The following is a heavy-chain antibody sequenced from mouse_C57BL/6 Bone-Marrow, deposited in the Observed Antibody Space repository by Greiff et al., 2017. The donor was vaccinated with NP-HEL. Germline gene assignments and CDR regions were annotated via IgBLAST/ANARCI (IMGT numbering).Heavy chain of an antibody. V-gene: IGHV5-6*01. CDR1: GFTFSSYG. CDR3: ARQNGYYDWYFDD. D-gene: IGHD2-3*01. Sequence: EVMLVESGGDLVKPGGSLKLSCAVSGFTFSSYGMSWVRQTPDKRLEWVATISSGGSYTYYLDSVKGRFTISRDNAKNTLYLQMSSLKSDDAAMDDCARQNGYYDWYFDDWGKGTTVTVSS. J-gene: IGHJ1*03. CDR2: ISSGGSYT.